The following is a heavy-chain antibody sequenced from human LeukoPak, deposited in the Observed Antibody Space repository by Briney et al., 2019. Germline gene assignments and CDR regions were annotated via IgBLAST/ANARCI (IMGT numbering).Heavy chain of an antibody. D-gene: IGHD7-27*01. Sequence: GASVKVSCKASGYTFTSYGTSWVRQAPGQGLEWMGWISAYNGNTNYAQKLQGRLTMTTDTSTSTAYMELRSLRSDDTAVYYCARDFAWGSGGAPVDDNWLDPWGQGTLVTVSS. J-gene: IGHJ5*02. V-gene: IGHV1-18*01. CDR1: GYTFTSYG. CDR3: ARDFAWGSGGAPVDDNWLDP. CDR2: ISAYNGNT.